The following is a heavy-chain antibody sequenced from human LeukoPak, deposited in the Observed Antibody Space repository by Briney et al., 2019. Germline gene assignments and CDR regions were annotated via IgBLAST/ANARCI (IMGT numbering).Heavy chain of an antibody. V-gene: IGHV3-74*01. J-gene: IGHJ4*02. CDR3: ARDAGRPGGYGSGSYYCY. D-gene: IGHD3-10*01. Sequence: PGGSLRLSCAASGFTFSSYWMHWVRQAPGKGLVWVSRINTDGSSTSYADSVKGRFTISRDNAKNTLYLQMNSLRAEDTAVYYCARDAGRPGGYGSGSYYCYWGQGTLVTVSS. CDR2: INTDGSST. CDR1: GFTFSSYW.